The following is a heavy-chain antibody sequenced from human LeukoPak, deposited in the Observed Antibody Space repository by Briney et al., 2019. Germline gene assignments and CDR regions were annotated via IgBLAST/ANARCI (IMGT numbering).Heavy chain of an antibody. CDR3: ARGGNRVDIVATDY. CDR1: GFTFSDYY. J-gene: IGHJ4*02. CDR2: ISSSGSTI. D-gene: IGHD5-12*01. Sequence: GGSLRLSCAASGFTFSDYYMSWIRQAPGKGLEWVSYISSSGSTIYYADSVKGRFTISRDNAKNSLYLQMNSLGAEDTTVYYCARGGNRVDIVATDYWGQGTLVTVSS. V-gene: IGHV3-11*01.